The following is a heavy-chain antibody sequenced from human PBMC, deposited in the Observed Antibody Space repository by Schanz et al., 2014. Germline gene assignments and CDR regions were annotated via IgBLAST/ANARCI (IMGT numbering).Heavy chain of an antibody. V-gene: IGHV3-11*03. Sequence: VHLLESGGGLVEPGGSLRLSCAASGFSFSAYYMICIRQAPGKGLEWISFINTGSNYINYADSVKGRFTISRDNTNNSLFLQLNSLRADDTAVYYCARNRGSGGQSWYFDLWGRGTLVTVSS. D-gene: IGHD1-26*01. CDR3: ARNRGSGGQSWYFDL. J-gene: IGHJ2*01. CDR1: GFSFSAYY. CDR2: INTGSNYI.